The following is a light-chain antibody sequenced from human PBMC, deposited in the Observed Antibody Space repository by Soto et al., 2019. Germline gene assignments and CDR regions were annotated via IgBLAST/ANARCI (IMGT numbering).Light chain of an antibody. CDR2: SAS. CDR3: QPYNNWPWT. Sequence: EIVMTQSPATLSVSPGGRATVSCRASQSISDTLAWYQQKPGQAPRLLIYSASRGATGFPARFSGSGSGTDFTLTISSPQSEDFAVYYCQPYNNWPWTFGKGTKVDIK. J-gene: IGKJ1*01. V-gene: IGKV3-15*01. CDR1: QSISDT.